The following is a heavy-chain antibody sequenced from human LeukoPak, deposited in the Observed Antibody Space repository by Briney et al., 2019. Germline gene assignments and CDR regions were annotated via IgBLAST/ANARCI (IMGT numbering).Heavy chain of an antibody. V-gene: IGHV4-39*07. J-gene: IGHJ4*02. Sequence: SETLSHTCTVSGGSISSSSYYWGWIRQPPGKGLEWIGSIYYSGSTYYNPSLKSRVTISVDTSKNQFSLKLSSVTAADTAVYYCAREGTAITMVRGVIITTAYFDYWGQGTLVTVSS. D-gene: IGHD3-10*01. CDR3: AREGTAITMVRGVIITTAYFDY. CDR2: IYYSGST. CDR1: GGSISSSSYY.